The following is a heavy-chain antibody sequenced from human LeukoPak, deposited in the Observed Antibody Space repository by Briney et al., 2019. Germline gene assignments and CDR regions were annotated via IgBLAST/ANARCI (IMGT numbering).Heavy chain of an antibody. D-gene: IGHD5-24*01. Sequence: GGSLRLSCAASGFTFSSYGMHWVRQAPGKGLEWVALIWFDGSNKYYADSVKGRFTISRDNSKNTLYLQMNSLRAEDTAVYYCARRMATSPFFDYWGQGTLVTVSS. J-gene: IGHJ4*02. CDR3: ARRMATSPFFDY. CDR2: IWFDGSNK. V-gene: IGHV3-33*01. CDR1: GFTFSSYG.